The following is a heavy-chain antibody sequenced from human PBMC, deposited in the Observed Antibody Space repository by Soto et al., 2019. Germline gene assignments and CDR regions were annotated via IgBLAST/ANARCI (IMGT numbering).Heavy chain of an antibody. Sequence: GASVKVSCKASGYTFTSYGVNWVRQAPGQGLEWMGWISVYSGKTDYAQTLQGRVSMTADTSTSTAYMELRSLRSDDTAVYYCASPEDHCTSTNCYHYYYYGMDVWGQGTTVTVSS. CDR1: GYTFTSYG. CDR3: ASPEDHCTSTNCYHYYYYGMDV. CDR2: ISVYSGKT. J-gene: IGHJ6*02. D-gene: IGHD2-2*01. V-gene: IGHV1-18*01.